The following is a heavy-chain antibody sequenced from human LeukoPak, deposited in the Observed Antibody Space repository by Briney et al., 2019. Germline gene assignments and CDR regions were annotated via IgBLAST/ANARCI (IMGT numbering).Heavy chain of an antibody. D-gene: IGHD3-10*01. V-gene: IGHV3-30*18. CDR2: ISYDGSNE. Sequence: GGSLRLSCAASGFTFSSYGMHWVRQAPGKGLEWVAVISYDGSNEYYVDSVKGRFTISRDNPKNTLYLQMDSLRGEDTAVYYCAKSPRGLLWFGELSYYYYYMDVWGKGTTVTVSS. J-gene: IGHJ6*03. CDR3: AKSPRGLLWFGELSYYYYYMDV. CDR1: GFTFSSYG.